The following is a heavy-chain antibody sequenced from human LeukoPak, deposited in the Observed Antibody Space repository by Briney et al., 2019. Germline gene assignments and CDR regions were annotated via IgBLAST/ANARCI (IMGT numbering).Heavy chain of an antibody. Sequence: SETLSLTCSVSGYSISSGYYWGWIRQPPGKGLEWIGNIYHTGPTYYNPSLKSRVTMSVDTSKNQFYLGLSSVTAADTAVYYCARGRSGWPDYWGQGTLVTVSS. CDR3: ARGRSGWPDY. D-gene: IGHD6-19*01. J-gene: IGHJ4*02. CDR1: GYSISSGYY. V-gene: IGHV4-38-2*02. CDR2: IYHTGPT.